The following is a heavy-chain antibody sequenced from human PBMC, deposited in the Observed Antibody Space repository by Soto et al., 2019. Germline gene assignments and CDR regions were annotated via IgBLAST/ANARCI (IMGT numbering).Heavy chain of an antibody. Sequence: GESLKISCKGSGYRFTNYWIGWVRQMPGKGLEWMGVIYPGDSDTRYSPSFQGQVTISADKSISTAYLQWSSLKASDTAIYYCASTDIVSTIDDGRDAFDIWGQGTMVTVSS. V-gene: IGHV5-51*01. CDR2: IYPGDSDT. D-gene: IGHD5-12*01. J-gene: IGHJ3*02. CDR3: ASTDIVSTIDDGRDAFDI. CDR1: GYRFTNYW.